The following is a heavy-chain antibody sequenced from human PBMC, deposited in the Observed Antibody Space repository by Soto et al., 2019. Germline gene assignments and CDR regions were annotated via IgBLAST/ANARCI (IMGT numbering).Heavy chain of an antibody. J-gene: IGHJ6*02. Sequence: ASVKVSCKASGYTFTSYGISWVRQAPGQGLEWMGWISAYNGNTNYAQKLQGRVTMTTDTSTSTAYMELRSLRSDDTAAYYCARASGSDYSGDYYDMDVWGQGTTVTVSS. CDR1: GYTFTSYG. D-gene: IGHD4-4*01. V-gene: IGHV1-18*01. CDR3: ARASGSDYSGDYYDMDV. CDR2: ISAYNGNT.